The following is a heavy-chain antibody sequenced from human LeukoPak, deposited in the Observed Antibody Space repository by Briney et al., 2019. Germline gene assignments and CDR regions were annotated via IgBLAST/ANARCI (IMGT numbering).Heavy chain of an antibody. CDR2: ISYDGSNN. CDR1: GFTFGDYV. D-gene: IGHD6-19*01. V-gene: IGHV3-30*18. CDR3: AKPMNSGWYPPFDY. J-gene: IGHJ4*02. Sequence: PGRSLRLSCRCSGFTFGDYVMTWVRQAPGKGLEWVAVISYDGSNNYYADSVKGRFTISRDNSKNTLYLQMNSLRAEDTAVYYCAKPMNSGWYPPFDYWGQGTLVTVSS.